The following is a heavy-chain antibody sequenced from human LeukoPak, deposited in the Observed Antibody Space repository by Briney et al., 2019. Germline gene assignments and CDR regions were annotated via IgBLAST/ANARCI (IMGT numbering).Heavy chain of an antibody. CDR3: ARVLRLERPYYYYYMDV. Sequence: GGSLRLSCAASGFTFGIYAMNWVRQAPGKGLEWVSYIGPSGSNIYYADSVKGRFTISRDNAKNSLYLQMNSLRAEDTALYHCARVLRLERPYYYYYMDVWGKGTTVTISS. CDR2: IGPSGSNI. CDR1: GFTFGIYA. V-gene: IGHV3-48*04. D-gene: IGHD1-1*01. J-gene: IGHJ6*03.